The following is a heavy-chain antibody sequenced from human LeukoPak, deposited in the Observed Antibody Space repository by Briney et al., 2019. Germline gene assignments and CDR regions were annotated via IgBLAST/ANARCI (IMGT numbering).Heavy chain of an antibody. CDR3: ARAAEVVVPAAID. D-gene: IGHD2-2*01. Sequence: ASVKVSCKASGGTFSSYAISWVRQAPGQGLEWMGGIIPIFGTANYAQKFQGRVTITTDESTSTAYMELSSPRSDDTAVYYCARAAEVVVPAAIDWGQGTLVTVSS. J-gene: IGHJ4*02. CDR1: GGTFSSYA. V-gene: IGHV1-69*05. CDR2: IIPIFGTA.